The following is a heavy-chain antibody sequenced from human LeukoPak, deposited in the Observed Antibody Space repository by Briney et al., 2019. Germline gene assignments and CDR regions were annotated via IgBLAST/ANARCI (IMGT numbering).Heavy chain of an antibody. CDR1: GFTFSSYA. V-gene: IGHV3-48*03. D-gene: IGHD3-9*01. CDR3: ARNVLGYYDILTGYYNYYYYGMDV. J-gene: IGHJ6*02. CDR2: ISSSGSTI. Sequence: GGSLRLSCAASGFTFSSYAMSWVRQAPGKGLEWVSYISSSGSTIYYADSVKGRFTISRDNAKNSLYLQMNSLRAEDTAVYYCARNVLGYYDILTGYYNYYYYGMDVWGQGTTVTVSS.